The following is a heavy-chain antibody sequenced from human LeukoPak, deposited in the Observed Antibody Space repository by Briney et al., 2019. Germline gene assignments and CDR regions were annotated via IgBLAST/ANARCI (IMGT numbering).Heavy chain of an antibody. CDR3: TTGTGTTDY. V-gene: IGHV3-15*01. D-gene: IGHD1-1*01. J-gene: IGHJ4*02. CDR1: GFTFSKAW. Sequence: GGSLRLSCAASGFTFSKAWMTWVRQAPGKGLQWVGRTRSKSDGGTADYAAPVKGRFTISRDDLKNTLYLQMNSLKTEDTAVYYCTTGTGTTDYWGQGTLVTVSP. CDR2: TRSKSDGGTA.